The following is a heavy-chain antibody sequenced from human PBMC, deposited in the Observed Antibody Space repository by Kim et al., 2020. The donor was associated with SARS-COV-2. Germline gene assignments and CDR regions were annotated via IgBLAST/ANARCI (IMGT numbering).Heavy chain of an antibody. Sequence: GGSLRLSCTASGFTFGDYAMSWFRQAPGKGLEWVGFIRSKAYGGTTEYAASVKGRFTISRDDSKSIAYLQMNSLKTEDTAVYYCTREFGSSWYYRFDYWGQGTLVTVSS. CDR2: IRSKAYGGTT. CDR3: TREFGSSWYYRFDY. D-gene: IGHD6-13*01. J-gene: IGHJ4*02. V-gene: IGHV3-49*03. CDR1: GFTFGDYA.